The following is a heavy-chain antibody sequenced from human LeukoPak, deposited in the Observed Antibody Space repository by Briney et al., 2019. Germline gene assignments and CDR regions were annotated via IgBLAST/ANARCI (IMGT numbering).Heavy chain of an antibody. CDR2: IKQDGSEK. CDR3: ASGLKWVGYCSSTSCYAEGNWFDP. V-gene: IGHV3-7*01. Sequence: SGGSLRLSCAASGFTFSSYWMSWVRQAPGKGLEWVANIKQDGSEKYYVDSVKGRSTISRDNAKNTLYLQMNSLRAEDTAVYYCASGLKWVGYCSSTSCYAEGNWFDPWGQGTLVTVSS. CDR1: GFTFSSYW. J-gene: IGHJ5*02. D-gene: IGHD2-2*01.